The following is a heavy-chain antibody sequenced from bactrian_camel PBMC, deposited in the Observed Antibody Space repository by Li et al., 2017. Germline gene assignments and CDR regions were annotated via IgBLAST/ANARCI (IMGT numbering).Heavy chain of an antibody. V-gene: IGHV3S31*01. D-gene: IGHD5*01. J-gene: IGHJ4*01. CDR2: IRRDGDE. CDR1: GYASSRHC. Sequence: VQLVESGGGSVQAGGSLRLSCTHSGYASSRHCMGWFRQAPGRAREGIAGIRRDGDEYYADSVKGRFTISQDNAKNIIYLQMSSLTPDDTAMYYCAAGWGQYCHQLFGEGETRYWGQGTQVTVS. CDR3: AAGWGQYCHQLFGEGETRY.